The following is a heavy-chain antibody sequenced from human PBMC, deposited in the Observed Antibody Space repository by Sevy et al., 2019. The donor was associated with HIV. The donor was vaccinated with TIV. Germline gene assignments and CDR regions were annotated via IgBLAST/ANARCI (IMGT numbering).Heavy chain of an antibody. CDR3: AKDKIGRGLWGDWYFDL. Sequence: GGSLRLSCAASGFTFDDYVMHWVRQAPGKGLEWVSGISWNGGSIGYADSVKGRFTISRDNAKNSLYLQMNSLRAEDRALYYCAKDKIGRGLWGDWYFDLWGRGTLVTVSS. V-gene: IGHV3-9*01. D-gene: IGHD3-10*01. CDR1: GFTFDDYV. CDR2: ISWNGGSI. J-gene: IGHJ2*01.